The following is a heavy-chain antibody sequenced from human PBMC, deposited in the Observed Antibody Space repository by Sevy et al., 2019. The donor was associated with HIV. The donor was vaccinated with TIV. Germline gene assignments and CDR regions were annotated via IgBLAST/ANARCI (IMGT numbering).Heavy chain of an antibody. CDR2: SGST. CDR1: GVSISPYY. V-gene: IGHV4-59*01. Sequence: SETLSLTCTVSGVSISPYYWAWIRQPPGKGLECVGFSGSTNYNPSLKCRVTTLVDTSKNQFSLKLSSVTVADTAIYYCARGGPNQHQLDYFDYWGQGALVTVSS. J-gene: IGHJ4*02. CDR3: ARGGPNQHQLDYFDY. D-gene: IGHD6-13*01.